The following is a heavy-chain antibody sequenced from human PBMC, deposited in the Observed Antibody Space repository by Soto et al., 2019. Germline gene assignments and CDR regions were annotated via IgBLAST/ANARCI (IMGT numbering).Heavy chain of an antibody. J-gene: IGHJ6*02. D-gene: IGHD5-12*01. CDR1: GGSISSGDYY. CDR3: ARVSGSDSDYYYGMDV. Sequence: QVQLQESGPGLVKPSQTQSLTCTVSGGSISSGDYYWSWIRQPPGKGLEWIGYIYYSGSTYYNPSLTSRVTISVDTSKNQFSLKLSSVTAADTAVYYCARVSGSDSDYYYGMDVWGHGTTVTVSS. CDR2: IYYSGST. V-gene: IGHV4-30-4*01.